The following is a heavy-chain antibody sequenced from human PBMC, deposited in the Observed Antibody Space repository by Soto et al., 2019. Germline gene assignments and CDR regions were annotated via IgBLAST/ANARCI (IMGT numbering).Heavy chain of an antibody. J-gene: IGHJ6*02. CDR1: GFSVNTSGVG. CDR2: IYWDDDK. D-gene: IGHD4-17*01. CDR3: PRLTMVAHYSMDV. V-gene: IGHV2-5*02. Sequence: QITLKESGPTLVNPTQTLTLTCALSGFSVNTSGVGVGWIRQPPGKALEWLALIYWDDDKRYSPSLKSRLTITKDTSKKQVVLTMVNMDPVDTATYYCPRLTMVAHYSMDVWGQGTTVTVSS.